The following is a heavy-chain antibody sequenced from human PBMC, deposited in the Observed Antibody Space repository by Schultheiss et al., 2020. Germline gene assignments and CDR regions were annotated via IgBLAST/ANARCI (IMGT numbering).Heavy chain of an antibody. V-gene: IGHV4-39*02. J-gene: IGHJ4*02. Sequence: GSLRLSCTVSGGSISSSSYYWGWIRQPPGKGLEWIGSIYYSGSTYYNPSLKSRVTISVDTSKNQFSLKLRSVTAADTAVYYCAREWDTVASYYFDYWGQGTLVTVSS. CDR2: IYYSGST. D-gene: IGHD1-26*01. CDR3: AREWDTVASYYFDY. CDR1: GGSISSSSYY.